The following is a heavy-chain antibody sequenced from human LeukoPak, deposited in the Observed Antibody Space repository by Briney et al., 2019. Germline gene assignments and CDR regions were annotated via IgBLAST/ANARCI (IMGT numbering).Heavy chain of an antibody. D-gene: IGHD4-17*01. CDR1: GFTFSSYW. J-gene: IGHJ4*02. V-gene: IGHV3-7*01. Sequence: PGGPLRLSCAASGFTFSSYWMSWVRQAPGKGLEWVANIKQDGSEKYYVDSVKGRFTISRDNAKNSLYLQMNSLRAEDTAVYYCARARDYGDFDYWGQGTLVTVSS. CDR3: ARARDYGDFDY. CDR2: IKQDGSEK.